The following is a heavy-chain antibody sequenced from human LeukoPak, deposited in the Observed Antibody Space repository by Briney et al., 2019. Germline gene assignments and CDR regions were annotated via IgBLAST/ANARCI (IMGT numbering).Heavy chain of an antibody. V-gene: IGHV4-61*01. CDR3: ARTMYSSSWYGY. J-gene: IGHJ4*02. CDR1: GGSVSSTRYY. Sequence: PSETLSLTCTASGGSVSSTRYYWGWIRQPPGKGLEWIGYIYYSGSTKYNPSLKSRVTISVDTSKNQFSLKLSSVTAADTAVYYCARTMYSSSWYGYWGQGTLVTVSS. CDR2: IYYSGST. D-gene: IGHD6-13*01.